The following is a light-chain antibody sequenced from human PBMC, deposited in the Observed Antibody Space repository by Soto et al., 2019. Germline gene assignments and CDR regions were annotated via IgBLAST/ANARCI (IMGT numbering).Light chain of an antibody. CDR3: SSYTSSSTYV. CDR2: EVS. V-gene: IGLV2-14*01. J-gene: IGLJ1*01. CDR1: SSDVGDYNY. Sequence: LAQPASVSGSPGQSITISCTGTSSDVGDYNYVSWYQQHPGRAPKLMIYEVSNRPSGVSNRFSGSKSGNTASLTISGLQAEDEADYYCSSYTSSSTYVFGTGTKVTVL.